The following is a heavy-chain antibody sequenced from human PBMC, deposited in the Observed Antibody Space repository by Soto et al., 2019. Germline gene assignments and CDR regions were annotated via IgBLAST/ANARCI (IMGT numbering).Heavy chain of an antibody. Sequence: ASVKVSCKASGYTFTSYGVSWVRQAPGQGLEWMGWISAYNGNTNYAQKLQGRVTMTTDTSTSTAYMELRSLRSDDTAVYYCARDPIYGGNSGAFDIWGQGTMVTVSS. CDR1: GYTFTSYG. J-gene: IGHJ3*02. D-gene: IGHD4-17*01. V-gene: IGHV1-18*01. CDR3: ARDPIYGGNSGAFDI. CDR2: ISAYNGNT.